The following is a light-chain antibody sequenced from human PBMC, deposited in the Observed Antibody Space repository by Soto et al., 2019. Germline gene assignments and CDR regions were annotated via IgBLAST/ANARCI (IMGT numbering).Light chain of an antibody. Sequence: EMGLTQSPGTLSVSPGERVTLSCRASQSVDIAFAWSQQKPGPAPQLLIHGAPTRAADMPGRFRGRGAGEEIPLTISSLHAEDAAFYYSQQYGCCTCTFGQGTKVEIK. CDR3: QQYGCCTCT. V-gene: IGKV3D-15*01. J-gene: IGKJ1*01. CDR2: GAP. CDR1: QSVDIA.